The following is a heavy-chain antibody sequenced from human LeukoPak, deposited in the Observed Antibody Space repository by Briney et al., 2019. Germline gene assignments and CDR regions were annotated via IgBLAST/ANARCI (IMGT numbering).Heavy chain of an antibody. CDR3: ARGQEFDDGVFDS. CDR1: GFSFSSFA. Sequence: GSLRLSCAASGFSFSSFAMTWVRQAPGKGLEWVSTIRSNGATAYNADSVKGRFTISRDNSKNTVYLQMNSLRVEDTAIYYCARGQEFDDGVFDSWGQGTLVTVSS. J-gene: IGHJ4*02. D-gene: IGHD1-1*01. CDR2: IRSNGATA. V-gene: IGHV3-23*01.